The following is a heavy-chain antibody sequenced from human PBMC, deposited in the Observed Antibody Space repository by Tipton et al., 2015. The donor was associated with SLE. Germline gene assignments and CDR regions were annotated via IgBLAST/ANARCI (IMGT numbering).Heavy chain of an antibody. CDR3: SCRIAARRSPLIPFDY. J-gene: IGHJ4*02. Sequence: GLVKPSETLSLTCSVSGGSISSYFWSWIRQPPGKGLEWIGYIYDSGTTKYNPSLKSRVTISADTSKNQFSLKLTSVTAADTAVYYCSCRIAARRSPLIPFDYWGQGSLVTVSS. CDR2: IYDSGTT. CDR1: GGSISSYF. V-gene: IGHV4-59*12. D-gene: IGHD6-6*01.